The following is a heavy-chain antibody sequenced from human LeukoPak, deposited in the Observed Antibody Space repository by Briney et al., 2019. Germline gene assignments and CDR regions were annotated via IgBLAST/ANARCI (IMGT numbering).Heavy chain of an antibody. D-gene: IGHD2-15*01. V-gene: IGHV3-7*01. CDR2: IKQDGSEK. Sequence: PGGSLRLSCAASGFTFSSYWMSWVRQAPGKGLGWVANIKQDGSEKYYVDSVKGRFTISRDNAKNSLYLQMNSLRAEDTAVYYCARGGTCSGGSCYSREGWFDPWGQGTLVTVSS. CDR3: ARGGTCSGGSCYSREGWFDP. CDR1: GFTFSSYW. J-gene: IGHJ5*02.